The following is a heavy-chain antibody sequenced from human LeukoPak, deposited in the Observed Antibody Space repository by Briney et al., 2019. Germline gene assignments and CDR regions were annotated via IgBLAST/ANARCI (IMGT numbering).Heavy chain of an antibody. CDR1: GLSVSSNF. CDR2: IYGGGST. CDR3: AKDKLVAYSSSEYYFDY. J-gene: IGHJ4*02. Sequence: PGGSLRLSCAATGLSVSSNFMSWVRQAPGKGLEWVSVIYGGGSTYYADSVKGRFTISRDTPKNTLYLQMNSLRVEDTAVYYCAKDKLVAYSSSEYYFDYWSRGTLVTVSS. V-gene: IGHV3-53*01. D-gene: IGHD6-6*01.